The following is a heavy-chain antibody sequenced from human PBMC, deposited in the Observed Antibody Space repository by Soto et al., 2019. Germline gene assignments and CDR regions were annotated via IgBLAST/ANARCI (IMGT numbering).Heavy chain of an antibody. CDR2: MYYSGST. Sequence: QLQLQESGPGLVKPSETLSLTCTVSGGSISRSSYYWGWIRQPPGKGLEWIGSMYYSGSTYYNPSLKSRLTISVDTSKNQFSLKLYSVTAADTAVYYCARHLLITMITMDTNWFDPWGQEPWSPSPQ. D-gene: IGHD3-22*01. V-gene: IGHV4-39*01. J-gene: IGHJ5*02. CDR3: ARHLLITMITMDTNWFDP. CDR1: GGSISRSSYY.